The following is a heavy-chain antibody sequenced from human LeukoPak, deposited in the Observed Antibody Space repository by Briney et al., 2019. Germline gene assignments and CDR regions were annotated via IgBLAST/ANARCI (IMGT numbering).Heavy chain of an antibody. CDR1: GASISSYY. V-gene: IGHV4-59*01. CDR2: IYYIGYT. CDR3: ARGNADLLD. J-gene: IGHJ4*02. D-gene: IGHD1-26*01. Sequence: PSETLSLTCTVSGASISSYYWSWIRQPPGKGLEWIGYIYYIGYTNYNTSLKSRVTMSVDTSNHQFSLRLSSVTAADTAVYYCARGNADLLDWGQGTLVTVSS.